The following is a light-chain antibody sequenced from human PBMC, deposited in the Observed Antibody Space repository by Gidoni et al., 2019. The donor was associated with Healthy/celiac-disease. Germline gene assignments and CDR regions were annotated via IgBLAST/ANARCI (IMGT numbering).Light chain of an antibody. V-gene: IGKV1-33*01. Sequence: DIQMTQSPSSLSASGGDRVTITCQASQDISNYLNWYQPKPGKAPKLLIYDASNLETGVPSRFSGSGSGTDFTFTISSLQPEDIATYYCQQYDNRPLTFGGGTKVEIK. CDR3: QQYDNRPLT. CDR1: QDISNY. CDR2: DAS. J-gene: IGKJ4*01.